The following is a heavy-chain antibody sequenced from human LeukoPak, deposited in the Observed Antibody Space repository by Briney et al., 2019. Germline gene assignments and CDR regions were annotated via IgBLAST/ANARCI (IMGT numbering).Heavy chain of an antibody. CDR1: GFTFSSNY. D-gene: IGHD3-22*01. CDR2: IYSGGKT. CDR3: ARGVANYYESSGYQN. J-gene: IGHJ4*02. Sequence: PGGSLRLSCAASGFTFSSNYMSWVRQAPGKGLEWVSVIYSGGKTYYADSVKGRFTISRDNSKNTLYLQMNSLRAEDAAVYYCARGVANYYESSGYQNWGQGTLVTVSS. V-gene: IGHV3-53*01.